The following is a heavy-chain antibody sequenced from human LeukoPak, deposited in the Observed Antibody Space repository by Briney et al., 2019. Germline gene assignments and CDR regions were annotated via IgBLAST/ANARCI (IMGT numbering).Heavy chain of an antibody. Sequence: ASVKVSCKASGYTFTSYDINWVRQATGQGLEWMGWMNPNSGNTGYAQKFQGRVTMTRNTSISTAYMELSSLRSEDTAVYYCARGRARDIVLMVYAGAFDIWGQGTMVTVSS. D-gene: IGHD2-8*01. CDR1: GYTFTSYD. V-gene: IGHV1-8*01. J-gene: IGHJ3*02. CDR2: MNPNSGNT. CDR3: ARGRARDIVLMVYAGAFDI.